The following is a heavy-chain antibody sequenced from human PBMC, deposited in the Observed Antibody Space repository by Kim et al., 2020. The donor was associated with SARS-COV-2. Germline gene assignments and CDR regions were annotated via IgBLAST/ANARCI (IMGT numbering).Heavy chain of an antibody. Sequence: ASVKVSCKASGYTSLNNGVTWVRQAPGQGLEWMGWIFVANGQPNYAQKFQGRVTMTTDTSTSTAYMEVRSLRFDDTAVYYCARDVRDGSGHRWFDPWGQGTLVTVSP. V-gene: IGHV1-18*04. CDR2: IFVANGQP. CDR1: GYTSLNNG. J-gene: IGHJ5*02. D-gene: IGHD3-22*01. CDR3: ARDVRDGSGHRWFDP.